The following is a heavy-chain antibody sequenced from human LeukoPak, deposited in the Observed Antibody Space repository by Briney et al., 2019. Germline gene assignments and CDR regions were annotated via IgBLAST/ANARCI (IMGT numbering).Heavy chain of an antibody. CDR2: IKQDGSEK. V-gene: IGHV3-7*05. CDR1: GFTFSSYW. Sequence: GGSLRLSCAASGFTFSSYWMSWFRQAPGKGLEWVANIKQDGSEKYYVDSVKGRFTISRDNARNSLYLPMNSLRAEDTAVYYCARTMVRGVIKLAEPFFHLWGEGPRVRVSS. J-gene: IGHJ1*01. CDR3: ARTMVRGVIKLAEPFFHL. D-gene: IGHD3-10*01.